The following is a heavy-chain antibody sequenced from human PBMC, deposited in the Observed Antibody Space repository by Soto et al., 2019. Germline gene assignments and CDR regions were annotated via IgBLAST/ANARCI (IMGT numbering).Heavy chain of an antibody. CDR2: ISGSGGST. J-gene: IGHJ4*02. V-gene: IGHV3-23*01. D-gene: IGHD2-8*01. Sequence: QAGGSLRLSCVASGFTFSSYAMSWVRQAPGKGLEWVSAISGSGGSTYYADSVKGRFTISRDNSKNTLYLQMNSLRAEDTAVYYCAKRGEYCTNGVCYRYFDYWGQGTLVTVSS. CDR3: AKRGEYCTNGVCYRYFDY. CDR1: GFTFSSYA.